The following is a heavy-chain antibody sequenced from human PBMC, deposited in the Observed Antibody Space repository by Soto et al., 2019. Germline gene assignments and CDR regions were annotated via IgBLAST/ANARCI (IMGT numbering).Heavy chain of an antibody. D-gene: IGHD4-17*01. CDR3: ARGGSGPTVPSVDY. CDR1: GYTFTSYY. CDR2: INPSGGST. J-gene: IGHJ4*02. Sequence: GASVKVSCKASGYTFTSYYMHWVRQAPGQGLEWMGIINPSGGSTSYAQKLQGRVTMTTDTSTSTAYMELRSLRSDDTAVYCCARGGSGPTVPSVDYWGQGTLVTVSS. V-gene: IGHV1-46*01.